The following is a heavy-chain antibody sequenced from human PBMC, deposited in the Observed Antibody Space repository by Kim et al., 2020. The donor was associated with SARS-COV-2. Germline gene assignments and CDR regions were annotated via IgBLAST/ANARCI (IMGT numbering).Heavy chain of an antibody. CDR1: GGSFSGYY. V-gene: IGHV4-34*01. D-gene: IGHD6-13*01. CDR3: ARGWGAAAGNLYYYYGMDV. Sequence: SETLSLTCAVYGGSFSGYYWSWIRQPPGKGLEWIGEINHSGSTNYNPSLKSRVTISVDTSKNQFSLKLSSVTAADTAVYYCARGWGAAAGNLYYYYGMDVWGQGTPVTASS. J-gene: IGHJ6*02. CDR2: INHSGST.